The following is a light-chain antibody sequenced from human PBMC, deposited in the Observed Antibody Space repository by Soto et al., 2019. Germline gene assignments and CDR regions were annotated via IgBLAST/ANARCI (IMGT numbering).Light chain of an antibody. CDR1: ETIGYNY. CDR3: QQYDTSYT. V-gene: IGKV3-20*01. J-gene: IGKJ2*01. Sequence: EIVLTQSPGTLSLSPGERATLSCRASETIGYNYLAWYQQQPGLAPTLLIYDASTRAPGIPDRFSGSGSGTDFTLTISRLEPGDFVVYYCQQYDTSYTFGPGTKLEI. CDR2: DAS.